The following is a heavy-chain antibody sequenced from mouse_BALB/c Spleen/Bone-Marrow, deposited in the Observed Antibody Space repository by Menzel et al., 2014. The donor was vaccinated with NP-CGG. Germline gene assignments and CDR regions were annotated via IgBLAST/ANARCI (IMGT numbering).Heavy chain of an antibody. CDR3: ARGGMTPFDF. Sequence: EVQRVESGGGLVKPGGSLKLSCEASGTTVSSYAMSWVRQTPEKRLEWVASIGSGGRKHYPDSVEGRLTISRDNARNILYLQVSSLRSEDTAMYYCARGGMTPFDFWGQGITLTVSS. D-gene: IGHD2-13*01. V-gene: IGHV5-6-5*01. J-gene: IGHJ2*01. CDR2: IGSGGRK. CDR1: GTTVSSYA.